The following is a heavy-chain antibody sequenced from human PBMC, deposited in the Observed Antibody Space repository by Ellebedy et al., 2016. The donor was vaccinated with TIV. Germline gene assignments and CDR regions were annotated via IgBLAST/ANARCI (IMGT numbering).Heavy chain of an antibody. CDR3: ARKFPGGQISKPGYMDV. CDR1: GFTFSTYA. CDR2: INTGGSYI. Sequence: GESLKISXAASGFTFSTYAVNWVRQAPEKGLEWVSSINTGGSYIYYADSVKGRFTISRDNAKNSVYLQMNSLRAEDTAVYYCARKFPGGQISKPGYMDVWGKGTTVTVSS. J-gene: IGHJ6*03. D-gene: IGHD2-8*02. V-gene: IGHV3-21*06.